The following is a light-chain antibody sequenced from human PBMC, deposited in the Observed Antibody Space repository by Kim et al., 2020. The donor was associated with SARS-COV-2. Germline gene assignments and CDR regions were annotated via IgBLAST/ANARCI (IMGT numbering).Light chain of an antibody. Sequence: LSPGERATLSGRASQSVSSSYLAWYQQKPGQAPRLLIYGASSRATGIPDRFSGSGSGTDFTLTISRLEPEDFAVYYCQQYGSSQTFGQGTKVDIK. CDR3: QQYGSSQT. CDR1: QSVSSSY. J-gene: IGKJ1*01. V-gene: IGKV3-20*01. CDR2: GAS.